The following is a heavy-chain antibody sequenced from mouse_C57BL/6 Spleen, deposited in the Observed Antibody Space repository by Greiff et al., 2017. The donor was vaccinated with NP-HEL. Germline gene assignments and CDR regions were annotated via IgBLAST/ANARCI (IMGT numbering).Heavy chain of an antibody. V-gene: IGHV10-1*01. J-gene: IGHJ2*01. CDR1: GFSFNTYA. Sequence: EVQRVESGGGLVQPKGSLKLSCAASGFSFNTYAMNWVRQAPGKGLEWVARIRSKSNNYATYYADSVKARFTISRADSESMLYLQMNILKAEDTAMYYCVRGFDYWGQGTTLTVPS. CDR2: IRSKSNNYAT. CDR3: VRGFDY.